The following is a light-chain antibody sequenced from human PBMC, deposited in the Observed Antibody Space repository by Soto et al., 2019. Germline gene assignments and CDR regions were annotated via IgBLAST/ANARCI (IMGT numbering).Light chain of an antibody. J-gene: IGKJ1*01. Sequence: EIVLTQSPGTLSLSPGERATLSCRASQSVSSSYLAWYQRKPGQAPRLLIYGASSRATGIPDRFSGSGSGTYFTLTISRLEPEDFAVYYCQQYGSSLPWTFGQGTKVEIK. V-gene: IGKV3-20*01. CDR1: QSVSSSY. CDR2: GAS. CDR3: QQYGSSLPWT.